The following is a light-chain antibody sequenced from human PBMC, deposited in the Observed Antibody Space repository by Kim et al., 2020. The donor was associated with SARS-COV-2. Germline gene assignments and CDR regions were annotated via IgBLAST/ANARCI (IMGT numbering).Light chain of an antibody. V-gene: IGKV3-20*01. CDR2: AAS. CDR3: QEYGSSSRT. J-gene: IGKJ1*01. Sequence: SPGERATLSCRASQTLSGNYLAWYKQKFGQAPRLLIYAASTRATGIPDRFSGSGSGTDFTLTISRVEPEDFAVYYCQEYGSSSRTFGQGTKVEIK. CDR1: QTLSGNY.